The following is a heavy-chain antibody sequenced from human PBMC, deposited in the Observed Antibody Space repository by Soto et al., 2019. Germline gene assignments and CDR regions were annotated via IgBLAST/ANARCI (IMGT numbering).Heavy chain of an antibody. CDR3: ARGLILWFGELSRRGGYYYYMDV. Sequence: QVLLQQWGAGLLKPSETLSLTCAVYGGSFSGYQWSWIRQTPGKGLEWIGEINDGGNINFNPSLKSRVTILLDTPKKQISLKLSSVTAADSAVYYCARGLILWFGELSRRGGYYYYMDVWGKGTTVTVSS. J-gene: IGHJ6*03. CDR1: GGSFSGYQ. CDR2: INDGGNI. V-gene: IGHV4-34*01. D-gene: IGHD3-10*01.